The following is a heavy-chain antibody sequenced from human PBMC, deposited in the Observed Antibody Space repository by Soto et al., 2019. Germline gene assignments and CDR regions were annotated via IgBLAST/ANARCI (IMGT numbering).Heavy chain of an antibody. Sequence: VQLEQSGAEVKKPGASVKVSCKASGYTFSGHYMHWVRQAPGQAPEWMGWINPKTGGTKFAPKFQGRVTVTRDTHISTVYMEIFGLTSDDSAVYYCAKDGGPAFTFDHWGLGTLVIVSS. CDR3: AKDGGPAFTFDH. J-gene: IGHJ4*02. CDR1: GYTFSGHY. D-gene: IGHD6-25*01. V-gene: IGHV1-2*02. CDR2: INPKTGGT.